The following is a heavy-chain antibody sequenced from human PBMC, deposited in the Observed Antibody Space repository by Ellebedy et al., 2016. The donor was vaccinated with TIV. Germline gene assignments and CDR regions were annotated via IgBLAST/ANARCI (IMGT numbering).Heavy chain of an antibody. CDR1: GFSFRNYW. J-gene: IGHJ5*02. CDR2: IYQDGSDK. D-gene: IGHD4-17*01. V-gene: IGHV3-7*01. Sequence: GESLKISCAASGFSFRNYWMGWVRQAPGKGLEWVANIYQDGSDKYYVDSVKGRFTIFRDNAKNSLYLQLNSLRVEDTAVYYCARRGSYGDYAVQVNNWFDRWGQGTLVTV. CDR3: ARRGSYGDYAVQVNNWFDR.